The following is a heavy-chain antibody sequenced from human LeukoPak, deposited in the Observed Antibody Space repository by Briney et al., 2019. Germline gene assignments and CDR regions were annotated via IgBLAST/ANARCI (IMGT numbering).Heavy chain of an antibody. J-gene: IGHJ6*02. CDR1: GFTFSSYW. D-gene: IGHD6-6*01. Sequence: PGGSLRLSCAASGFTFSSYWMSWVRQAPGKGLEWVGNIRQDGSEKYYVDSVKGRFTISTDNAKNSLYLQMNSLRAEDTAVYYCASHRWQLVGPDVWGEGTTVTVS. V-gene: IGHV3-7*05. CDR3: ASHRWQLVGPDV. CDR2: IRQDGSEK.